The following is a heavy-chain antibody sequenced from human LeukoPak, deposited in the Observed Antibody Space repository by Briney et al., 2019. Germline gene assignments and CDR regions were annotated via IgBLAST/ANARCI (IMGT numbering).Heavy chain of an antibody. V-gene: IGHV4-61*09. CDR1: GGSISSGSYC. D-gene: IGHD3-22*01. CDR2: VYTSGNT. CDR3: ARVGALGYYDSSGYYPTEN. Sequence: SETLSLTCTVSGGSISSGSYCWSWIRQPAGKGLEWIGHVYTSGNTNYNPSLKSRVTISVDTSKNQFSLKLSSVTAADTAVYYCARVGALGYYDSSGYYPTENWGQGTLVTVSS. J-gene: IGHJ4*02.